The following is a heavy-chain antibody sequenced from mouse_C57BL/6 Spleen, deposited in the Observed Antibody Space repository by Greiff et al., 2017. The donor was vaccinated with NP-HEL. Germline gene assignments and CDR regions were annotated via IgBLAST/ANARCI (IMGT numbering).Heavy chain of an antibody. CDR1: GFSLTSYG. Sequence: VQLQQSGPGLVQPSQSLSITCTVSGFSLTSYGVHWVRQSPGKGLEWLGVIWSGGSTDYNAAFISRLSISKDNSKSQVFFKMNSLQADDTAIYYCARKGTTVVAHYAMDYWGQGTSVTVSS. CDR3: ARKGTTVVAHYAMDY. V-gene: IGHV2-2*01. J-gene: IGHJ4*01. CDR2: IWSGGST. D-gene: IGHD1-1*01.